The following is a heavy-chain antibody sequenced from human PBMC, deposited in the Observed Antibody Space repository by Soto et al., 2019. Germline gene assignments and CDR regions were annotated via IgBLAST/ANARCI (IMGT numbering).Heavy chain of an antibody. CDR2: ISWNSVSI. CDR3: AKDMENGYNPYYYYGMDV. Sequence: PGGSVRLSCAASGFNFNDYVMHWVRQASGKDMEWVSTISWNSVSIRYADSVKGRFTIPRDKAKNSLYLQMNTLRAEDTALYYCAKDMENGYNPYYYYGMDVWGQGTTVTV. V-gene: IGHV3-9*01. D-gene: IGHD3-10*01. CDR1: GFNFNDYV. J-gene: IGHJ6*02.